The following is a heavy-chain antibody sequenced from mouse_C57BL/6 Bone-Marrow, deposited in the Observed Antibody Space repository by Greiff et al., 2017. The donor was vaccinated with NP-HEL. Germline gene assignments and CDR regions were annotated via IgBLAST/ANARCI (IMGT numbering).Heavy chain of an antibody. CDR2: IDPSDSET. V-gene: IGHV1-52*01. D-gene: IGHD2-2*01. J-gene: IGHJ2*01. CDR1: GYTFTSYW. CDR3: ARQGVTLDPFDY. Sequence: QVQLQQSGAELVRPGSSVKLSCKASGYTFTSYWMHWVKQRPIQGLEWIGNIDPSDSETHYNQKFKDKATLTVDKSSSTAYMQLSSLTSEDSAVYYCARQGVTLDPFDYWGQGTTLTVSS.